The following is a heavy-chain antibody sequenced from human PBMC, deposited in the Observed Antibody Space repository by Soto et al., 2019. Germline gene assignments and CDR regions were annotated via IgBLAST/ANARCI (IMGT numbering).Heavy chain of an antibody. CDR1: GFTFSSYW. V-gene: IGHV3-7*01. J-gene: IGHJ4*02. Sequence: GGSLRLSCAASGFTFSSYWMSWVRQAPGKGLEWVANIKQDGSEKYYVDSVKGRFTISRDNAKNSLYLQMNSLRAEDTAVYYCARAQYYDFWSGLGLFDYWGQGTLVTVSS. CDR2: IKQDGSEK. CDR3: ARAQYYDFWSGLGLFDY. D-gene: IGHD3-3*01.